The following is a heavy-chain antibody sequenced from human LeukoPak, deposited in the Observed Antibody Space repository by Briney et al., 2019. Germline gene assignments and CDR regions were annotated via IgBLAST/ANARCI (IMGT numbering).Heavy chain of an antibody. CDR1: GFTFSSYS. Sequence: PGGSLRLSCAASGFTFSSYSMNWVRQAPGKGLEWVSYISSSSGTIYYADSVKGRFTISRDNAKNSLYLQMNSLRAEDTAVYYCARDGDSRIAAAGALDPWGQGTLVTVSS. CDR3: ARDGDSRIAAAGALDP. J-gene: IGHJ5*02. D-gene: IGHD6-13*01. V-gene: IGHV3-48*01. CDR2: ISSSSGTI.